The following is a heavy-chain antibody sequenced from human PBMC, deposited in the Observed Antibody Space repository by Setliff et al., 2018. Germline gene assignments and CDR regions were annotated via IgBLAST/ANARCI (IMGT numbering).Heavy chain of an antibody. Sequence: GSLRLSCTTSGFTFFSYTMNWVRQAPGKGLEWVAYISSSGSLIYYPDSVKGRFTISRDNAKKSVDLQMNSLRAEDTAVYYCATKAVAGTGGQGTLVTVSS. J-gene: IGHJ4*02. CDR2: ISSSGSLI. CDR1: GFTFFSYT. CDR3: ATKAVAGT. V-gene: IGHV3-48*04. D-gene: IGHD6-19*01.